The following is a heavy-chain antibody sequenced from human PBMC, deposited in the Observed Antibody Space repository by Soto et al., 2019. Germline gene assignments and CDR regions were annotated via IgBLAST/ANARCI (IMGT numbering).Heavy chain of an antibody. J-gene: IGHJ5*02. CDR3: EGGADMPIFTMCSTP. CDR2: ISREGNDI. Sequence: GLLVESGGGPVKAGGSLRLSCAASGFIFSDYYMSWIRQAPGKGLEWLAYISREGNDIFYADSVDGRFTISRDNAKNSLFRKRDDRRVGNAGIYFGEGGADMPIFTMCSTPGGRGT. D-gene: IGHD2-15*01. CDR1: GFIFSDYY. V-gene: IGHV3-11*01.